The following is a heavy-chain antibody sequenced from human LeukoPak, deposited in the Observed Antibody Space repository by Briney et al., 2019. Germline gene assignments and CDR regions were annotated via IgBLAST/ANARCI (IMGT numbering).Heavy chain of an antibody. CDR3: ARDYYYDSSGYYYYYMDV. J-gene: IGHJ6*03. CDR1: GFTVSSNY. V-gene: IGHV3-53*01. Sequence: GGSLRLSCAASGFTVSSNYMSWVRRAPGKGLEWVSVIYSGGSTYYADSVKGRFTISRDNSKNTLYLQMNSLRAEDTAVYYCARDYYYDSSGYYYYYMDVWGKGTTVTVSS. CDR2: IYSGGST. D-gene: IGHD3-22*01.